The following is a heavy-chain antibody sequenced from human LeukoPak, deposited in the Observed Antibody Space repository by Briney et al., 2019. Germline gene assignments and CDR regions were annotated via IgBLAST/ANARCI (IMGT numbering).Heavy chain of an antibody. J-gene: IGHJ4*02. D-gene: IGHD3-9*01. CDR3: AREKAYYDILTGLLRERYFDY. V-gene: IGHV1-46*01. CDR2: INPSGGST. CDR1: GYTFTSYY. Sequence: GASVKVSCKASGYTFTSYYMHWVRQAPGQGLEGRGIINPSGGSTSYAQKFQGRVTMTRDTSTSTVYMELSSLRSEDTAVYYCAREKAYYDILTGLLRERYFDYWGQGTPVTVSS.